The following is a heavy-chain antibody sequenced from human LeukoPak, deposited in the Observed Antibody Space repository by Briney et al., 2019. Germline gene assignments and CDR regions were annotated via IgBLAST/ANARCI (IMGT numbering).Heavy chain of an antibody. Sequence: GGSLRLSCAASGFTFSRYGMHWVRQAPGKGLEWVAVISYDGSNKYYADSVKGRFTISRDNSKNTLYLQMNSLRAEDTAVYYCAKSGGTSSSGLGYWGQGTLVTVSP. J-gene: IGHJ4*02. CDR3: AKSGGTSSSGLGY. D-gene: IGHD6-13*01. CDR1: GFTFSRYG. V-gene: IGHV3-30*18. CDR2: ISYDGSNK.